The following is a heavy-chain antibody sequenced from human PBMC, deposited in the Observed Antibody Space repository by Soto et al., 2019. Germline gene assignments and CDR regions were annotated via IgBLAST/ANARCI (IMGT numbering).Heavy chain of an antibody. D-gene: IGHD2-2*01. Sequence: PGVSLRLSCAASGFTFSSYAMHWVRQAPGKGLEWVAVISYDGSNKYYADSVKGRFTISRDNSKNTLYLQMNSLRAEDTAVYYCARSGLNIVVVPVDYWGQGTLVTVSS. CDR2: ISYDGSNK. CDR3: ARSGLNIVVVPVDY. CDR1: GFTFSSYA. J-gene: IGHJ4*02. V-gene: IGHV3-30-3*01.